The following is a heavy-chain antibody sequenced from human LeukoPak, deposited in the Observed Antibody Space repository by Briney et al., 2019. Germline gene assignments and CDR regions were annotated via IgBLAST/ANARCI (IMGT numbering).Heavy chain of an antibody. V-gene: IGHV3-23*01. J-gene: IGHJ4*02. Sequence: GGSLRLSCAVSGFTFSNAWMNWVRQAPGKGPEWVSGLSGSGSSTDYADSVKGRFTVSRDNSKNTLFLQMNSLRAEDTAIYYCAKERDYGPADYWGQGTLVTVSS. CDR3: AKERDYGPADY. CDR1: GFTFSNAW. D-gene: IGHD4/OR15-4a*01. CDR2: LSGSGSST.